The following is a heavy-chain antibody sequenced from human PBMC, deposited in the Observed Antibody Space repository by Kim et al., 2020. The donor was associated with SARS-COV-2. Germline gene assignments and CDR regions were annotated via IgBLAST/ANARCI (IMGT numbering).Heavy chain of an antibody. Sequence: GGSLRLSCAASGFTFSSYAMSWVRQAPGKGLEWVSAISGSGGSTYYADSGKGRFTISRDNSKNTLYLQMNSLRAEDTAVYYCAKSADYGGNPTDYYYYGMDVWGQGTTVTVSS. CDR1: GFTFSSYA. CDR2: ISGSGGST. V-gene: IGHV3-23*01. CDR3: AKSADYGGNPTDYYYYGMDV. J-gene: IGHJ6*02. D-gene: IGHD4-17*01.